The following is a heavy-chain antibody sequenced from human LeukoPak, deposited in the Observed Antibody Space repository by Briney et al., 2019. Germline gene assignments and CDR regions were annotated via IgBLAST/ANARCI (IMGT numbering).Heavy chain of an antibody. Sequence: GGSLRLSCAAFGFTFSSYSMKWVRQAPGKGLEWVSYISSSSSIIYYADSVKGRFTVSRDNAKNSLYLQMNSLRAEDTAVYYCAGTDSGSYSRWFDYWGQGTLVTVSS. V-gene: IGHV3-48*01. D-gene: IGHD1-26*01. CDR3: AGTDSGSYSRWFDY. CDR2: ISSSSSII. CDR1: GFTFSSYS. J-gene: IGHJ4*02.